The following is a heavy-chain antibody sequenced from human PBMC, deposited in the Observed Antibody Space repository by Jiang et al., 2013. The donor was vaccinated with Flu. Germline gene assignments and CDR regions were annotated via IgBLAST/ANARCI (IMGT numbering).Heavy chain of an antibody. Sequence: SGAEVKKPGASVKVSCKASGYTFTSYGISWVRQAPGQGLEWMGWIGAYNGNTNYAQKLQGRVTMTTDTSTSTAYMELRSLRSDDTAVYYCARGRSVYYDILTRYYFDYWGQGTLVTVS. CDR1: GYTFTSYG. CDR3: ARGRSVYYDILTRYYFDY. CDR2: IGAYNGNT. V-gene: IGHV1-18*01. J-gene: IGHJ4*02. D-gene: IGHD3-9*01.